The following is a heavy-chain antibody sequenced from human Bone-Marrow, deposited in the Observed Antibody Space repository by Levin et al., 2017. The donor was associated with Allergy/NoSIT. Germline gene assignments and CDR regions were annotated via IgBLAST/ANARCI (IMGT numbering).Heavy chain of an antibody. V-gene: IGHV4-39*02. CDR2: IHYSGRM. Sequence: SETLSLTCSVSGGTISRSNSYWGWIRQSPEKGLEWIATIHYSGRMYHNPALDSRVTISVDKSKNNFSLRLNSVTAADTAVYYCARLTVRALADFWGLGTLVTVSS. D-gene: IGHD4-11*01. CDR1: GGTISRSNSY. J-gene: IGHJ4*02. CDR3: ARLTVRALADF.